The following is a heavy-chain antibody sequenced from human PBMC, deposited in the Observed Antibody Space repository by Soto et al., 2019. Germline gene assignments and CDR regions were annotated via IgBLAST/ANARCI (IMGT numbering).Heavy chain of an antibody. Sequence: GGSLRLSCNCSGFRFSEHAMTWVRQAPGKGLEWVGFIRNTPYGGTTDYAASVRGRFTISRDDSKSIAYLQMNSLKTEDTAVYYCTRAHSGYDFSSFDYWGQGTLVTVSS. CDR2: IRNTPYGGTT. V-gene: IGHV3-49*04. D-gene: IGHD5-12*01. J-gene: IGHJ4*02. CDR1: GFRFSEHA. CDR3: TRAHSGYDFSSFDY.